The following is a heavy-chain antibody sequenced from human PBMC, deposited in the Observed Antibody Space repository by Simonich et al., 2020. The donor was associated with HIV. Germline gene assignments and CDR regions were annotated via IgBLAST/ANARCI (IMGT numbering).Heavy chain of an antibody. CDR2: INHSGIT. D-gene: IGHD4-17*01. J-gene: IGHJ4*02. CDR3: ARGTVTGGDARFDY. CDR1: GYFISSGYY. V-gene: IGHV4-38-2*01. Sequence: QVQLQESGPGLVKPSETLSLTCAVSGYFISSGYYWGWIRQPPGKGLEWIGEINHSGITNYNPSLKSRVTISLDTSKNQFSLKLNSVTAADTAVYYCARGTVTGGDARFDYWGQGTLVTVSS.